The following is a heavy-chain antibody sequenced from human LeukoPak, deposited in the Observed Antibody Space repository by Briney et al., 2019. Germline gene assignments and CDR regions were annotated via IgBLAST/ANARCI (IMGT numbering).Heavy chain of an antibody. V-gene: IGHV4-39*07. J-gene: IGHJ4*02. D-gene: IGHD2-21*01. CDR2: IYYSGST. CDR3: ARVVGNTNFDS. CDR1: GGSISSSSYY. Sequence: SETLSLTCTVSGGSISSSSYYWGWIRQPPGKGLEWIGSIYYSGSTYYNPSLKSRVTISVDTSKNQFSLKLSSVTAADTAIYYCARVVGNTNFDSWGQGALVTVSS.